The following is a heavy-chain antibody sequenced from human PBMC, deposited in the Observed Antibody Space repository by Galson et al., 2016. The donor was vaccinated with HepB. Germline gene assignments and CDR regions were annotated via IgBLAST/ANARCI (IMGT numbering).Heavy chain of an antibody. V-gene: IGHV3-33*01. CDR1: GVTFSNYG. Sequence: SLRLSCAASGVTFSNYGMHWVRQAPGKGLEWVAFIWYDGNNKNYADSVKGRFTISRDKSKNTLYLQMNSLRVEDMAVYYCARQGDTIGQFDYWGQGTLVTVSS. D-gene: IGHD3-16*01. J-gene: IGHJ4*02. CDR2: IWYDGNNK. CDR3: ARQGDTIGQFDY.